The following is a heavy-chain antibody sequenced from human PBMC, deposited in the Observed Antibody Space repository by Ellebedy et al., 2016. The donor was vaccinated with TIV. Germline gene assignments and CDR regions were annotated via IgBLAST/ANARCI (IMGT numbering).Heavy chain of an antibody. D-gene: IGHD3-10*01. Sequence: MPSETLSLTCAVSGDSLKSYYWSWMRQPPGKGLEWIGSIFYSGSTNYNPSLKSRVTISVDTSKNQFSLRLSSVTAADTAVYYCARQGSSGSWSYYGMDVWGQGTTITVSS. CDR2: IFYSGST. V-gene: IGHV4-59*08. CDR3: ARQGSSGSWSYYGMDV. J-gene: IGHJ6*02. CDR1: GDSLKSYY.